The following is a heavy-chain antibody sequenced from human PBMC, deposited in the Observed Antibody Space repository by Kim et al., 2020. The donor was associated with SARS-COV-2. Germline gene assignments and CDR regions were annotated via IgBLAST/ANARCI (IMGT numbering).Heavy chain of an antibody. Sequence: ASVKVSCKASGYTFTSYGISWVRQAPGQGLEWMGWISAYNGNTNYAQKLQGRVTMTTDTSTSTAYMELRSLRSDDTAVYYCARTSGFGGLRDYYYYGMDVWGQGTTVTISS. CDR1: GYTFTSYG. V-gene: IGHV1-18*01. D-gene: IGHD3-10*01. CDR2: ISAYNGNT. J-gene: IGHJ6*02. CDR3: ARTSGFGGLRDYYYYGMDV.